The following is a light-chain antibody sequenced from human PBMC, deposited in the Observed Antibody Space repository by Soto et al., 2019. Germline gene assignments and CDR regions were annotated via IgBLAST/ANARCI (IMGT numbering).Light chain of an antibody. J-gene: IGKJ1*01. V-gene: IGKV3-15*01. Sequence: VMTHSRATLSVSPGERATLSCRASQSVSSNLAWHQQKPGHPPTLLIYGASTRATGIPARFSGSGSGTDLTVTRGTVQAEDCAVQYCQEYKNWGRTLGQGAK. CDR3: QEYKNWGRT. CDR1: QSVSSN. CDR2: GAS.